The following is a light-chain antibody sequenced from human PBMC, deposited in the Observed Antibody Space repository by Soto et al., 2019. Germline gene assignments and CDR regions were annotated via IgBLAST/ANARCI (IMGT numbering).Light chain of an antibody. J-gene: IGLJ2*01. Sequence: QSALTQPASVSGSPGQSFTISCTGTSSDVGSYNLVSWYQQHPGKAPKLMIYEVSKRPSGVSNRFSGSKSGNTASLTISGLQAEDEADYYCCSYAGSSTPHVVFGGGTKLTVL. CDR1: SSDVGSYNL. V-gene: IGLV2-23*02. CDR2: EVS. CDR3: CSYAGSSTPHVV.